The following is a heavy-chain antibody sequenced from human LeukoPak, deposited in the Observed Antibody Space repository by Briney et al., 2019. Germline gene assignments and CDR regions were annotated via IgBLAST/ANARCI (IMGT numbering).Heavy chain of an antibody. J-gene: IGHJ4*02. CDR1: GFTFSSYA. CDR3: ARGPFMVRGVTMDYYFDY. D-gene: IGHD3-10*01. V-gene: IGHV3-30-3*01. Sequence: GGSLRLSCAASGFTFSSYAMHWVRQAPGKGLEWVAVISHDGSNKYYADSVKGRFTISRDNSKNTLYLQMNSLRAEDTAVYYCARGPFMVRGVTMDYYFDYWGQGTLVTVSS. CDR2: ISHDGSNK.